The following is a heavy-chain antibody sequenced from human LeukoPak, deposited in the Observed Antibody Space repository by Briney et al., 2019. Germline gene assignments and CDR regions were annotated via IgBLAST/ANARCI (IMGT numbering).Heavy chain of an antibody. V-gene: IGHV3-23*01. D-gene: IGHD2-21*01. CDR3: AKFLPTHIVVANYYFDY. J-gene: IGHJ4*02. CDR1: GFTFSSYA. CDR2: ISGSGGST. Sequence: GGSLRLSCAASGFTFSSYAMSCVRQAPGKGLEWVSAISGSGGSTYYADSVKRWFTISRDNSKNTLYLQMNSLRAEDTAVYYCAKFLPTHIVVANYYFDYWGQGTLVTVSS.